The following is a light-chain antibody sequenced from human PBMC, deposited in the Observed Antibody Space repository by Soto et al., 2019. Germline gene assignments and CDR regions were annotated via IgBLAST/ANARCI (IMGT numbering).Light chain of an antibody. Sequence: EIVLTQSPGTLSLSPGERVTLSCRASQTVSSSYLAWYQQKPGQAPRLLIYGASSRSAGIPARFSGSGSGTDFTLTISRLEPEDFAVYYCQQYGRSPTFGQGTKLEIK. V-gene: IGKV3-20*01. CDR3: QQYGRSPT. J-gene: IGKJ2*01. CDR2: GAS. CDR1: QTVSSSY.